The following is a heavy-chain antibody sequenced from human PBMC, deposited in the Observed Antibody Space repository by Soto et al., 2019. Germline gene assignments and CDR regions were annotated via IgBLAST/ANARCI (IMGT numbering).Heavy chain of an antibody. CDR1: GYTFTGYY. Sequence: GASVKVSCKASGYTFTGYYIHWLRQAPGQRLEWMGYINPNSGGPNYAQKFQGRVTMTRDTSISTAYMELSRLRSDDTAVYFCARDYWSGDSYYYGMDVWGQGTTVTVSS. V-gene: IGHV1-2*02. CDR2: INPNSGGP. CDR3: ARDYWSGDSYYYGMDV. D-gene: IGHD3-3*01. J-gene: IGHJ6*02.